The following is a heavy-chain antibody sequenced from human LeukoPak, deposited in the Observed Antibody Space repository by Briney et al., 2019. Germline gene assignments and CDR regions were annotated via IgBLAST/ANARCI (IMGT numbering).Heavy chain of an antibody. Sequence: SETLSLTCAVYGGSFSGYYWSWIRQPPGKGLEWIGEINHSGSTNYNPSLKSRVTISVDTSKNQFSLKLSSVTAADTAVYYCARGYYYDSSGYFDYWGQGTLVTVSS. J-gene: IGHJ4*02. CDR3: ARGYYYDSSGYFDY. V-gene: IGHV4-34*01. CDR2: INHSGST. CDR1: GGSFSGYY. D-gene: IGHD3-22*01.